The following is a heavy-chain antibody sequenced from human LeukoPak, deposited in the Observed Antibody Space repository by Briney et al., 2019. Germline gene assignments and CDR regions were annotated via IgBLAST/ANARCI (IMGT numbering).Heavy chain of an antibody. CDR2: LKQDGSDK. Sequence: GALRLSCAASGFTFDSYWMSWVRQAPGKGLEWVANLKQDGSDKFYVDSVKGRFTISRDNAKNLMYLQMNSLRVEDTAVYYCARDRGGNYDFWSGYGGNWFDSWGQGTLVTVSS. J-gene: IGHJ5*01. D-gene: IGHD3-3*01. CDR3: ARDRGGNYDFWSGYGGNWFDS. V-gene: IGHV3-7*01. CDR1: GFTFDSYW.